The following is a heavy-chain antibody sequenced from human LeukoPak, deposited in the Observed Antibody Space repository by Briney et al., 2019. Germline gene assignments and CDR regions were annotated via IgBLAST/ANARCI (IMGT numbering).Heavy chain of an antibody. D-gene: IGHD3-22*01. CDR2: INPNSGGT. J-gene: IGHJ4*02. CDR1: GYTFTGYY. CDR3: ARYYGYYYDSSGYYYPDY. V-gene: IGHV1-2*02. Sequence: ASVKVSCKASGYTFTGYYMHWVRQAPGQGLEWMGWINPNSGGTNYAQKFQGRVTMTRDTSISTAYMELSRLRSDDTAVYYCARYYGYYYDSSGYYYPDYWGQGTLVTASS.